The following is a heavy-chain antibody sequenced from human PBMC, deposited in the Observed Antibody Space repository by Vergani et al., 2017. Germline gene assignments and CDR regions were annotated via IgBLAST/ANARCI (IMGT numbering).Heavy chain of an antibody. J-gene: IGHJ5*02. CDR2: INPNTGDT. V-gene: IGHV1-2*02. Sequence: QVQLVQSGSEVKKPGASVKVSCKASGYNFNTYYIHWVRQAPGQGLEWMGLINPNTGDTNFAQKFQGRVTMTKDTSANTVYVEVTRLTSDDTAIYYCARGRPYGGWFDPWVQGSQVTVSS. CDR3: ARGRPYGGWFDP. D-gene: IGHD4-17*01. CDR1: GYNFNTYY.